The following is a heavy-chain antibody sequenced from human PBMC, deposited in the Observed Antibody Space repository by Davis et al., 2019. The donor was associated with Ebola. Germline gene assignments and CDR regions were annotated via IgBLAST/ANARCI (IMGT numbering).Heavy chain of an antibody. J-gene: IGHJ4*02. CDR3: AKDRYYDNSPLYFESET. CDR2: IIPVFGIP. D-gene: IGHD3-22*01. CDR1: GGTFSSYA. Sequence: SAKVSCKASGGTFSSYAISWVRQAPGQGLDWMGGIIPVFGIPKYAQKFQGRVTITADESTSTAYMELSSLRSEDTAVYYCAKDRYYDNSPLYFESETWGQGTLVTVSS. V-gene: IGHV1-69*13.